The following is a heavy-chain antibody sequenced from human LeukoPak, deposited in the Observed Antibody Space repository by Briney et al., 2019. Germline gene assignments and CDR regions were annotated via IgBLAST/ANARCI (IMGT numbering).Heavy chain of an antibody. Sequence: PSETLSLTCTVSGYSISSGYYWGWIRQPPGKGLEWIGSIYHSGSTNYSPSLKSQVTISVDTSKNQFSLNLTSVTAADTAVYYCARLTSSWYQDWYFDLWGRGTLVTVSS. J-gene: IGHJ2*01. CDR3: ARLTSSWYQDWYFDL. D-gene: IGHD6-13*01. CDR2: IYHSGST. V-gene: IGHV4-38-2*02. CDR1: GYSISSGYY.